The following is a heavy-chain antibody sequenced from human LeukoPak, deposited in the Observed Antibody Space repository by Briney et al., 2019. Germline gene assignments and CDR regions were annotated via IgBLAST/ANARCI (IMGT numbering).Heavy chain of an antibody. V-gene: IGHV3-30*02. CDR3: AKDLGSSGCFDY. Sequence: GGSLRLSCAASGFTFSSYDMHGVRQAPGKGLEGVAFIRYDGTNKYYADSVKGRLTISRDTSKNTLYLQMNSLRTEDTAVYYCAKDLGSSGCFDYWGQGTLVTVSS. D-gene: IGHD6-19*01. J-gene: IGHJ4*02. CDR2: IRYDGTNK. CDR1: GFTFSSYD.